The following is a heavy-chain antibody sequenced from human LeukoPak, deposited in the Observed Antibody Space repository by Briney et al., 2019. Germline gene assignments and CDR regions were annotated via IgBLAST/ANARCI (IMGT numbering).Heavy chain of an antibody. D-gene: IGHD6-13*01. CDR3: ARTKYSSSWYHYFQH. V-gene: IGHV4-4*02. Sequence: SETLSLTCAVSGGSISSSNWWSWVRQPPGKGLEWIGEIYHSGNTNYNPSLKSRVTILEDKSKNQFSLKLSSVTAADTAVYYCARTKYSSSWYHYFQHWGQGTLVTVSS. CDR2: IYHSGNT. CDR1: GGSISSSNW. J-gene: IGHJ1*01.